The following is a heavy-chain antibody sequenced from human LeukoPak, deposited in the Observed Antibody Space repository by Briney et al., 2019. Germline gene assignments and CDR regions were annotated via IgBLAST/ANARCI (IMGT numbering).Heavy chain of an antibody. V-gene: IGHV3-23*01. Sequence: GGSLRLSCAASGFTVSSNYMSWVRQTPGKGLEWVSGISGSGDSTYYADSVKGRFTISRDNSRNTLYLQMSSLRAEDTAVYYCAKWSGFGDDWGQGTLVTVSS. J-gene: IGHJ4*02. CDR2: ISGSGDST. CDR3: AKWSGFGDD. D-gene: IGHD3-10*01. CDR1: GFTVSSNY.